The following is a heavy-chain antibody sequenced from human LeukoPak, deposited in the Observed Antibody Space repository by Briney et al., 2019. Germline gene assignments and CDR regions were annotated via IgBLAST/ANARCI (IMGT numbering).Heavy chain of an antibody. CDR2: IHASGST. V-gene: IGHV4-61*02. Sequence: SQTLSLTCTVSGGSISSGNYYWSWIRQPVGKGLEWIGRIHASGSTNYNPSLKSRVTISVDTTKNQFSLKLSSVTAADTAVYYCAGSYRLDYWGQGTLVTVSS. D-gene: IGHD1-26*01. CDR1: GGSISSGNYY. J-gene: IGHJ4*02. CDR3: AGSYRLDY.